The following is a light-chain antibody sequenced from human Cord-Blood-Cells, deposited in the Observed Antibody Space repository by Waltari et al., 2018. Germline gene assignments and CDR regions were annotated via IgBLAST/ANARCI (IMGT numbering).Light chain of an antibody. CDR3: CSYAGSSTFVV. V-gene: IGLV2-23*03. CDR1: SSDVGSFTL. Sequence: QPALTQPASVSGSPGQSITTSCTGSSSDVGSFTLFPCYQQHPGKPPKLMIYEGSKRPSGVSNRFSGSKSGNTASLTISGLQAEDEADYYCCSYAGSSTFVVFGGGTKLTVL. CDR2: EGS. J-gene: IGLJ2*01.